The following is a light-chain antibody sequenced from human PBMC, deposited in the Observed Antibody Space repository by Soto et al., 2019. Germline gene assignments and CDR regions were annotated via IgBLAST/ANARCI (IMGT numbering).Light chain of an antibody. CDR2: GAS. J-gene: IGKJ1*01. V-gene: IGKV3-15*01. CDR1: ESVDIN. CDR3: QQYKNWPRT. Sequence: IVLTRSPATLSVSPGERVTLSCRASESVDINLAWYQQKPGQAPRLLIYGASTRATDMPGTFSGRGSGTEFTLTISSLQSEDFAVYYCQQYKNWPRTFGQGTKVDIK.